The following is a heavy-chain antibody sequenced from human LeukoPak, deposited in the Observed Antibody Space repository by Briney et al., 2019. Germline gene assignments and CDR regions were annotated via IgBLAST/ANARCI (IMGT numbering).Heavy chain of an antibody. D-gene: IGHD3-3*01. CDR2: MNPDSGNT. J-gene: IGHJ5*02. Sequence: GASVKVSCKASGYTFTSYDINWVRQATGQGLEWMGWMNPDSGNTGYAQKFQGRVTMTRNTSISTAYMELSSLRSEDTAVYYCARGPLEWINWFDPWGQGTLVTVSS. V-gene: IGHV1-8*01. CDR1: GYTFTSYD. CDR3: ARGPLEWINWFDP.